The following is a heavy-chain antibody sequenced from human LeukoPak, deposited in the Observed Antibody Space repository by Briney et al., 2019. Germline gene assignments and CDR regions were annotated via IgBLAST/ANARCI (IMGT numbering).Heavy chain of an antibody. CDR1: GGTISSSD. V-gene: IGHV4-4*07. CDR2: ISTSGIT. J-gene: IGHJ5*02. Sequence: SETLSLTCTISGGTISSSDWSWIRQPAEEGLEWIGRISTSGITNYNPSFKSRVTVSVDTSKKQLSLKLTSVTAADTAVYYCARDVSWFDAWGQGTLVTVSS. CDR3: ARDVSWFDA.